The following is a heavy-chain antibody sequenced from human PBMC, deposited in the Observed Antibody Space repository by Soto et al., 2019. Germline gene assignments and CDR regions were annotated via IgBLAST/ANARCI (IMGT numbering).Heavy chain of an antibody. CDR2: IDHSGGST. Sequence: GGSLRLSCAASGFTFSNYAMSWVRQAPGKGLEWVSGIDHSGGSTYYADSVKGRFTISRDNSKNTLYLQMNSLRAEDTAVYYWANLYSSGGKDGFDPWGQGTLVTCSS. D-gene: IGHD6-19*01. CDR1: GFTFSNYA. J-gene: IGHJ5*02. V-gene: IGHV3-23*01. CDR3: ANLYSSGGKDGFDP.